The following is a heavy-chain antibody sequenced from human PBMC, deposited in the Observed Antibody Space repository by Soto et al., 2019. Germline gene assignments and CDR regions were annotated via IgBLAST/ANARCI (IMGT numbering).Heavy chain of an antibody. Sequence: AASVKVSCKASGGTFSSYAISWLRQAPGQGLEWMGGIIPIFGTANYAQKFQGRVTITADESTSTAYMELSSLRSEDTAVYYCARDQKPESIAARLAYYYYGMDVWGQGTTVTVSS. CDR3: ARDQKPESIAARLAYYYYGMDV. CDR1: GGTFSSYA. J-gene: IGHJ6*02. D-gene: IGHD6-6*01. CDR2: IIPIFGTA. V-gene: IGHV1-69*13.